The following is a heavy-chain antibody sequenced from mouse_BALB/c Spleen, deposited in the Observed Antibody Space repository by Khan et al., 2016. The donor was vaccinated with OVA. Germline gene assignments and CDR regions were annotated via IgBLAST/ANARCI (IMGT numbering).Heavy chain of an antibody. Sequence: EVELVESGGDLVKPGGSLKLSCAASGFTFSSYTMSWVRQTPEKRLEWVATISSGGSYTYYPDSVKGRFTISRDNAKNTLYLQMSSLKSEDTAMYYCTRDGNYAHWYVDVWGAGTTVTVSS. V-gene: IGHV5-6-4*01. CDR3: TRDGNYAHWYVDV. CDR2: ISSGGSYT. CDR1: GFTFSSYT. J-gene: IGHJ1*01. D-gene: IGHD2-1*01.